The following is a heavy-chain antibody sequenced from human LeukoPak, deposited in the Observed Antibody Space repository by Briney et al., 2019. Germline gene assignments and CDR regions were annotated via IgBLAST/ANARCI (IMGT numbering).Heavy chain of an antibody. CDR1: GGTFSSYA. CDR3: ARGGIAAAGTFGY. Sequence: ASVKVSRKASGGTFSSYAISWVRQAPRQGLEWMGGIIPIFGTANYAQKFQGRVTITADEFTSTAYMELSSLRSEDTAVYYCARGGIAAAGTFGYWGQGTLVTVSS. V-gene: IGHV1-69*13. CDR2: IIPIFGTA. J-gene: IGHJ4*02. D-gene: IGHD6-13*01.